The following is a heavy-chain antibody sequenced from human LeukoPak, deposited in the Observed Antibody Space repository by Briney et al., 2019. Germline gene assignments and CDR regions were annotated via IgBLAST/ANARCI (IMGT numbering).Heavy chain of an antibody. CDR1: VFTFSNYA. J-gene: IGHJ5*02. Sequence: GSLRLSCSASVFTFSNYARHWVRQAPGKGLEFVSGISSTGGSTNYPDSVKDRFSISRDNSKNTLYLQMTSLRADDTAVYYCVKDQHCSTISCATRTGFDPWGQGTSVTVSS. D-gene: IGHD2-2*01. CDR2: ISSTGGST. CDR3: VKDQHCSTISCATRTGFDP. V-gene: IGHV3-64D*06.